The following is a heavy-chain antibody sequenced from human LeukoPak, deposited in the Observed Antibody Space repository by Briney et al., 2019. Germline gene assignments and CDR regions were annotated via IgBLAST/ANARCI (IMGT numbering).Heavy chain of an antibody. V-gene: IGHV3-30-3*01. CDR1: GFTFSSYA. CDR2: ISYDGSNK. Sequence: GGSLRLSCAASGFTFSSYAMHWVRQAPGKGLEWVAVISYDGSNKYYADSVKGRFTISRDNSKNTLYLQMNSLRAEDTAVYYCARGDIVVVPAALEYWGQGTLVTVSS. CDR3: ARGDIVVVPAALEY. J-gene: IGHJ4*02. D-gene: IGHD2-2*01.